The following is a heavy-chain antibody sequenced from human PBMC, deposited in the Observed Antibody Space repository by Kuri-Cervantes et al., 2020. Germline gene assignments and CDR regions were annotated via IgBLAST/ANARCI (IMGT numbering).Heavy chain of an antibody. J-gene: IGHJ6*02. CDR2: ISGSGGST. D-gene: IGHD1-7*01. Sequence: ETLSLTCAASGFTFSSYAMSWVRQAPGKGLEWVSAISGSGGSTYYADSVKGRFTISRDNSKNTLYLQMNSLRAEDTAVYYCARASLENWNYGDYYYYYGMDVWGQGTTVTVSS. CDR1: GFTFSSYA. CDR3: ARASLENWNYGDYYYYYGMDV. V-gene: IGHV3-23*01.